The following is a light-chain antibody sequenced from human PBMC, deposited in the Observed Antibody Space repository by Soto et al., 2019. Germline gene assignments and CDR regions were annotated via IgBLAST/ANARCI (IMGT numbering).Light chain of an antibody. CDR3: QQGNSFPRT. Sequence: DIQLTQSPSSVSASVGDRVTLTCRASQGISNWLAWYQQRPGRAPKLLVYATSTLQTGVPPRFSGHGSGTNFTLTVSSLQPEDFATYYCQQGNSFPRTFGPGTKVDIK. J-gene: IGKJ3*01. CDR2: ATS. V-gene: IGKV1-12*01. CDR1: QGISNW.